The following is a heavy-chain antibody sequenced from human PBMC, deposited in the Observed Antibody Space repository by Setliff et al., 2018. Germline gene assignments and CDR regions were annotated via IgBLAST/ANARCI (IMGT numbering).Heavy chain of an antibody. CDR3: ARMEGTDY. V-gene: IGHV1-69-2*01. Sequence: ASVKVSCKVSGYTFTSHDINWVRQATGQGLEWMGRVDPEDGETIYAEKFQGRVTITADTSTDTAYMELSSLRSEDTAVYYCARMEGTDYWGQGTLVTVSS. CDR1: GYTFTSHD. J-gene: IGHJ4*02. D-gene: IGHD1-1*01. CDR2: VDPEDGET.